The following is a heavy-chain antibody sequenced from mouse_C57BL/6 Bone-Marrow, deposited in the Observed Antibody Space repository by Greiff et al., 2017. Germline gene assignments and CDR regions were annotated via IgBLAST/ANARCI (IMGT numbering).Heavy chain of an antibody. V-gene: IGHV14-4*01. CDR3: TTLGRRRGYFDY. CDR2: IDPENGDT. J-gene: IGHJ2*01. Sequence: VQLQQSGAELVRPGASVKLSCTASGFNIKDDYMHWVKQRPEQGLEWIGWIDPENGDTEYASKFQGKATITADTSSNTAYLQLSSLTSEDTAVYYCTTLGRRRGYFDYWGQGTTLTVSS. CDR1: GFNIKDDY. D-gene: IGHD4-1*01.